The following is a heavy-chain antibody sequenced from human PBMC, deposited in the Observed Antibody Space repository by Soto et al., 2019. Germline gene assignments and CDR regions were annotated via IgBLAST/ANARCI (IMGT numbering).Heavy chain of an antibody. CDR1: G. CDR2: ILYDVSNK. Sequence: GRRRILQEQSKGLEWVAVILYDVSNKYYADSVKGRFTISRDNSKNTLYLQMNSLRAEDTAVYYCARDPNIVVFSAAIQQLPLSCYGMDVLVKGTTVTVSS. D-gene: IGHD2-2*02. CDR3: ARDPNIVVFSAAIQQLPLSCYGMDV. J-gene: IGHJ6*01. V-gene: IGHV3-33*01.